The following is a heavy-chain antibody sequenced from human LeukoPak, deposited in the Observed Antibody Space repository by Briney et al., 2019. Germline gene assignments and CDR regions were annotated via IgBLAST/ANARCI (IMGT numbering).Heavy chain of an antibody. Sequence: SHSGRTYYNPSLRSRVTMSVDTSKNHFSLKLSSVTAADTAVYYCARGYCSSLNCPDVPYNWFDPWGQGILVTVSS. J-gene: IGHJ5*02. CDR2: SHSGRT. CDR3: ARGYCSSLNCPDVPYNWFDP. V-gene: IGHV4-30-2*04. D-gene: IGHD2-2*01.